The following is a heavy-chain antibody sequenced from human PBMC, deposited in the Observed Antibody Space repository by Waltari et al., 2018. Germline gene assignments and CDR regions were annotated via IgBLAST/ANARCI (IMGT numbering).Heavy chain of an antibody. D-gene: IGHD3-10*01. Sequence: EVQLVESGGGLVQPGGSLRLSCAASGFTLRSYWMTGVRQAPGKGLEWVANINFDGSEQYYLDSVRGRFTISRDNARNSLYLQMDSLIADDAGVYYCARGSSYYVRFWEDWGQGTLVTVSS. J-gene: IGHJ4*02. CDR1: GFTLRSYW. CDR3: ARGSSYYVRFWED. CDR2: INFDGSEQ. V-gene: IGHV3-7*03.